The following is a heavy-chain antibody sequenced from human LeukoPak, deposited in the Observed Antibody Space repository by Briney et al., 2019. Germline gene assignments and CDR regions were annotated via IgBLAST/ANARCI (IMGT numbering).Heavy chain of an antibody. D-gene: IGHD6-19*01. CDR2: INPSGGST. V-gene: IGHV1-46*01. CDR1: GYTFTSYY. J-gene: IGHJ5*02. CDR3: ARDRGEQWLVHEGWFDP. Sequence: ASVKVSCKASGYTFTSYYMHWVRQAPGQGLEWMGIINPSGGSTSYAQKFQGRVTMTRDTSTSTVYMELSSLRSEDTAVYYCARDRGEQWLVHEGWFDPWGQGTLVTVSS.